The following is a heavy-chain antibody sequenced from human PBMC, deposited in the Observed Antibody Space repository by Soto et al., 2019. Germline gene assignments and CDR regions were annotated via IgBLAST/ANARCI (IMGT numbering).Heavy chain of an antibody. CDR1: GFTFDDYA. Sequence: SLRLSCAASGFTFDDYAMHWVRQAPGKGLEWVSGISWNSGSIGYADSVKGRSTISRDNAKNSLYLQMNSLRAEDTALYYCAKDRYRSSSLYYFDYWGQGTLVTVSS. V-gene: IGHV3-9*01. CDR2: ISWNSGSI. D-gene: IGHD6-6*01. J-gene: IGHJ4*02. CDR3: AKDRYRSSSLYYFDY.